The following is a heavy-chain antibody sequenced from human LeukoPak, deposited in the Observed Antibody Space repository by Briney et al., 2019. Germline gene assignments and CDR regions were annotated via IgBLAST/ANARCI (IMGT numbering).Heavy chain of an antibody. D-gene: IGHD1-26*01. CDR3: AGVGVGATRGVTDY. Sequence: GGSLRLSCAASGFTFSSYSMNWVRQAPGKGLEWVSSISSSSSYIYYADSVKGRFTISRDNAKNSLYLQMNSLRAEDTAVYYCAGVGVGATRGVTDYWGQGTLVTVSS. CDR2: ISSSSSYI. CDR1: GFTFSSYS. V-gene: IGHV3-21*01. J-gene: IGHJ4*02.